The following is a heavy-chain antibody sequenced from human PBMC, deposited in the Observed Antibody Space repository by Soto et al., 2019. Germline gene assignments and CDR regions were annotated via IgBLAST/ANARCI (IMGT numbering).Heavy chain of an antibody. D-gene: IGHD2-15*01. Sequence: QVQLQESGPGLLEPSGTLSLTCDVSGASVNSGHWWTWVRQPPGKGLEWIGEISHTGNTNYSPSLKGRMTVSLDKSQNQFSLTLTSVTAADTAFYYCAGRHLGGSTIYWGQGTLVTVS. V-gene: IGHV4-4*02. J-gene: IGHJ4*02. CDR1: GASVNSGHW. CDR3: AGRHLGGSTIY. CDR2: ISHTGNT.